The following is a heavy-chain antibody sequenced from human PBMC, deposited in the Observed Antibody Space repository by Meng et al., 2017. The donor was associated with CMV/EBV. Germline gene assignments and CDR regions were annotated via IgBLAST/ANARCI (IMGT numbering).Heavy chain of an antibody. CDR3: AKDSELDCSSTSCYPMYYLDY. Sequence: GGSLRLSCAASGFTFSSYAMSWVRQAPGKGLEWVAFIRYDGSNKYYADSVKGRFTISRDNSKNTLYLQMNSLRAEDTAVYYCAKDSELDCSSTSCYPMYYLDYWGKGTLVPSPQ. V-gene: IGHV3-30*02. CDR1: GFTFSSYA. J-gene: IGHJ4*02. CDR2: IRYDGSNK. D-gene: IGHD2-2*01.